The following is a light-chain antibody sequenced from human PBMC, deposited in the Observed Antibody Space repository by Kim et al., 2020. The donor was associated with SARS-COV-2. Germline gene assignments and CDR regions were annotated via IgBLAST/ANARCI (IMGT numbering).Light chain of an antibody. CDR1: QSVSSY. V-gene: IGKV3-11*01. J-gene: IGKJ2*01. CDR3: QQRYNWPPLYT. Sequence: EIVLTQSPATLSLSPGERATLSCRASQSVSSYLAWYQQKPGQAPRLLIYDASNRATGIPARFSGSGSGTDFTLTISSLEPEDFAVYYCQQRYNWPPLYTFGQGTKLEIK. CDR2: DAS.